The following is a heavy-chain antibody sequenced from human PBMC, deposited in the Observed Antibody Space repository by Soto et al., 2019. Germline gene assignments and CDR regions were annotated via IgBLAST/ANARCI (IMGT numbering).Heavy chain of an antibody. CDR3: ARDFKAPNDAWACDY. V-gene: IGHV4-4*02. J-gene: IGHJ4*02. CDR1: GASISSSDW. Sequence: QVQLQESGPGLVMPSGTLSLTCAVSGASISSSDWWNWVRQAPGKGLEWIGEISHSGTTIYNPSLQRRVTLSVDEAQNHFSLNLTSGTAADTAVYFCARDFKAPNDAWACDYWGQGTLVTVSS. CDR2: ISHSGTT. D-gene: IGHD3-16*01.